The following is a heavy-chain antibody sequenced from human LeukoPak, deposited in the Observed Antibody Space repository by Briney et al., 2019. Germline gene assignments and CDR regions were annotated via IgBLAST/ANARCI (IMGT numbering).Heavy chain of an antibody. CDR1: GFTFSSYG. J-gene: IGHJ4*02. CDR2: IWYDGSNK. Sequence: GGSLRLSCAASGFTFSSYGMHWVRQAPGKGLEWVAVIWYDGSNKYYADSVKGRFTISRDNSKNTLYLQMNSLRAEDTAVYYCARSSERKYYFDYWGQGTLVTVPS. V-gene: IGHV3-33*08. D-gene: IGHD3-22*01. CDR3: ARSSERKYYFDY.